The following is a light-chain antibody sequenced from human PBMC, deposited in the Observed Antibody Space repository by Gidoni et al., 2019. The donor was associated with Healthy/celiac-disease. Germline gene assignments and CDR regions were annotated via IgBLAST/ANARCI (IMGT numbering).Light chain of an antibody. CDR3: QQRSNWLT. Sequence: EMVLTQSPATLSLSPEERATLSCSASQSVSSYSTWYQQQHDQAPRLLIYDASNRATGIPVSCSGSGSGTDFTLSISSLELVDFAVYHCQQRSNWLTFGQGTRLEIK. CDR2: DAS. J-gene: IGKJ5*01. V-gene: IGKV3-11*01. CDR1: QSVSSY.